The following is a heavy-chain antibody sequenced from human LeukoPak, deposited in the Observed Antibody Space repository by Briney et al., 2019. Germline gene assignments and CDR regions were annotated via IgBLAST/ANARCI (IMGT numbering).Heavy chain of an antibody. CDR3: AKDRLHGDPNHY. CDR2: ISGSGGST. CDR1: GFTFSSYA. Sequence: PGGSLRLSCAASGFTFSSYAMSWVRQAPGKGLEWVSAISGSGGSTYYADSVKGQFTISRDNSKNTLCLQMNSLRAEDTAVYYCAKDRLHGDPNHYWGQRTLVTVSS. J-gene: IGHJ4*02. D-gene: IGHD4-17*01. V-gene: IGHV3-23*01.